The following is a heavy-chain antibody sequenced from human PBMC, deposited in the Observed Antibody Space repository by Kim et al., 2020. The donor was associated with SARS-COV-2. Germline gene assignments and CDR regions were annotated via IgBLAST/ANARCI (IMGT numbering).Heavy chain of an antibody. CDR3: AKDIGGVVRSYYFYGMDV. Sequence: GGSLRLSCAASGITFDDYAMHWVRQAPGKGLEWVSLISWDGGSTYYADSVKGRFTISRDNRKKSLFLQMDSLRDEDTALYYCAKDIGGVVRSYYFYGMDVWGQGTPVTVSS. J-gene: IGHJ6*02. V-gene: IGHV3-43D*03. CDR2: ISWDGGST. CDR1: GITFDDYA. D-gene: IGHD2-2*01.